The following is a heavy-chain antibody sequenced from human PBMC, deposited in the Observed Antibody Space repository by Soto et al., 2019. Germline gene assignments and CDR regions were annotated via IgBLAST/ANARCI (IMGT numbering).Heavy chain of an antibody. CDR2: LSSSSRTI. Sequence: EVQLVESGGGLVQPGGSLRLSCAASGFTFSSYNMNWVRQAPGEGLEWVSYLSSSSRTIYYADSVKGRFTISRDNAKNSLSLQMSSVRDEDTAVYYCAILSSGYYFRVDHWGQGTLVTVSS. V-gene: IGHV3-48*02. CDR3: AILSSGYYFRVDH. J-gene: IGHJ4*02. D-gene: IGHD3-22*01. CDR1: GFTFSSYN.